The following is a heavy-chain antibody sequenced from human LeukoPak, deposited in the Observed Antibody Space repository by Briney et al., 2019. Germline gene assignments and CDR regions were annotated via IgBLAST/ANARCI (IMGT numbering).Heavy chain of an antibody. CDR2: ISFDGNNK. D-gene: IGHD1-26*01. CDR1: GFTFSTYS. Sequence: GRSLRLSCAASGFTFSTYSMHWVRQAPGKGLEWVAFISFDGNNKYYADSLEGRFTVSRDNSESTLYLQLNSLRPEDTAVYYCARDSGSYFYNWFDPWGQGTLVTVSS. CDR3: ARDSGSYFYNWFDP. V-gene: IGHV3-30*04. J-gene: IGHJ5*02.